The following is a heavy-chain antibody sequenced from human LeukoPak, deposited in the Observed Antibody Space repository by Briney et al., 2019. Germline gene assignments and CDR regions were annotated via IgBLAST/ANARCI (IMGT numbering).Heavy chain of an antibody. V-gene: IGHV3-21*01. J-gene: IGHJ6*03. CDR2: ISTSSSYI. CDR3: ARDHDWDYMDV. Sequence: PGGSLRLSCAASGFTFSGSAMHWVRQAPGKGLEWVSFISTSSSYIYYADSVKGRFTISRDNAKNSLSLQMNSLKAEDTAVYYCARDHDWDYMDVWGKGTTVTVSS. CDR1: GFTFSGSA. D-gene: IGHD3-9*01.